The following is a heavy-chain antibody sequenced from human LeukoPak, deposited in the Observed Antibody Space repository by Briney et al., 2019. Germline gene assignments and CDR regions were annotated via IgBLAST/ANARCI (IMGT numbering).Heavy chain of an antibody. V-gene: IGHV3-21*01. CDR1: GFTFSSYS. CDR3: ARRTVTTGEDFFDY. Sequence: GGSLRLSCAASGFTFSSYSMNWVREAPGKGLEWVSSISSSSSFIYYADSLKGRFTISRDNAKNSLYLQMNSLRAEDTAVYYCARRTVTTGEDFFDYWGQGTLVTVSS. CDR2: ISSSSSFI. J-gene: IGHJ4*02. D-gene: IGHD1-1*01.